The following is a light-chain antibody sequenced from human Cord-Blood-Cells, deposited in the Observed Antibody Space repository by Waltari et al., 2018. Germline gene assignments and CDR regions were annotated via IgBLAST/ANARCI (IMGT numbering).Light chain of an antibody. J-gene: IGLJ3*02. CDR1: SSDVWGYNY. Sequence: QSALTQPASVSGSPGQSITIPCTGTSSDVWGYNYVSWYQQHTGKAPKLMIYDVSNRPSGVSNRFSGSKSGNTASLTISGLQAEDEADYYCSSYTSSSTWVFGGGTKLTVL. CDR2: DVS. V-gene: IGLV2-14*01. CDR3: SSYTSSSTWV.